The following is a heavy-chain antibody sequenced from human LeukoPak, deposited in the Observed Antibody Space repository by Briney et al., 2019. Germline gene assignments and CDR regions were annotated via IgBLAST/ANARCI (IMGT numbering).Heavy chain of an antibody. CDR1: GFTFSTYR. V-gene: IGHV3-48*01. CDR2: ISSSSTI. CDR3: ARDRGYYDSSAFDY. J-gene: IGHJ4*02. Sequence: GGSLRLSCAASGFTFSTYRMSWVRQAPGKGLEWVSYISSSSTIYYADSVKGRFTISRDNAKNTLYLQMNSLRAEDTAVYYCARDRGYYDSSAFDYWGQGTLVTVSS. D-gene: IGHD3-22*01.